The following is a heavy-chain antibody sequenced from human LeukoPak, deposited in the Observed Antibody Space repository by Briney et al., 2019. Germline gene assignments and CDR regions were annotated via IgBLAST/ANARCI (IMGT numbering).Heavy chain of an antibody. V-gene: IGHV3-21*01. J-gene: IGHJ4*02. D-gene: IGHD4-23*01. CDR3: ARVTVVTRQYYFDY. CDR2: ISSSSSYI. CDR1: GVPFSTYS. Sequence: SGGSLRLSCAASGVPFSTYSMNWVRQAPGKGLEWVSSISSSSSYIYYADSVKGRFTISRDNAKNSLYLQMNSLRAEDTAVYYCARVTVVTRQYYFDYWGQGTLVTVSS.